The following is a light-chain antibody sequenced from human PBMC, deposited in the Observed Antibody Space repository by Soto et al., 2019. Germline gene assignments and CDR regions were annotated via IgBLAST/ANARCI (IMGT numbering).Light chain of an antibody. J-gene: IGLJ3*02. CDR2: LEGSGSY. Sequence: QLVLTQSSSASASLGSSVKLTCTLSSGHSSYIIAWHQQQPGKAPRYLMKLEGSGSYNKGSGVPDRFSGSSSGADRYLTISNLQRDDEADYYCETWDTNTRVFGGGTKLTVL. V-gene: IGLV4-60*02. CDR3: ETWDTNTRV. CDR1: SGHSSYI.